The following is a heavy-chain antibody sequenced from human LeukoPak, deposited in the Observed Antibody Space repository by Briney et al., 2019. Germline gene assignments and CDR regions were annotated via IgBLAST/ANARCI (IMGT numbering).Heavy chain of an antibody. J-gene: IGHJ4*02. V-gene: IGHV4-61*02. CDR2: IYTSGST. Sequence: SQTLSLTCTVSGGSISSGSYYWSWIRQPAGKGLEWIGRIYTSGSTNYNPSLKSRVTISVDTSKNQFSLKLSSVTAADTAVYYCVRYCSGGNCYSGPLWGQGTLVTVSS. CDR1: GGSISSGSYY. D-gene: IGHD2-15*01. CDR3: VRYCSGGNCYSGPL.